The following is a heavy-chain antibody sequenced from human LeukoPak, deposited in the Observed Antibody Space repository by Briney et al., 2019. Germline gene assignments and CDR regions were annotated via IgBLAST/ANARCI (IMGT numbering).Heavy chain of an antibody. Sequence: SETLSLTCTVSGGSISSYYWSWIRQPPGKGLEWIGYIYYSGSTNYNPSLKSRVTISVDTSKNQFSLKLSSVTAADTAVYYCARASGYYDSSGYITDWLDPWGQGTLVTVSS. CDR1: GGSISSYY. V-gene: IGHV4-59*01. D-gene: IGHD3-22*01. CDR2: IYYSGST. CDR3: ARASGYYDSSGYITDWLDP. J-gene: IGHJ5*02.